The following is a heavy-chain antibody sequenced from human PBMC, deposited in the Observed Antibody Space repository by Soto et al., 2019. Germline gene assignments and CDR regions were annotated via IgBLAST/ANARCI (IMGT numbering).Heavy chain of an antibody. V-gene: IGHV3-23*01. Sequence: PGGSLRLSCAASGFTFSSYAMSWVRQAPGRGLESVSAISGSGGSTYYADSVKGRFTISRDNSKNTLYLQMNSLRAEDTAVYYCAKDRHYYDSSGYYGWGAFDIWGQGTMVTVSS. J-gene: IGHJ3*02. CDR1: GFTFSSYA. CDR2: ISGSGGST. CDR3: AKDRHYYDSSGYYGWGAFDI. D-gene: IGHD3-22*01.